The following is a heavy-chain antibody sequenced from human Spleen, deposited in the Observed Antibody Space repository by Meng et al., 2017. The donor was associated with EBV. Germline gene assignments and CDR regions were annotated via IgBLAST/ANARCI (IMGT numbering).Heavy chain of an antibody. CDR3: AAPYDNSDSYSH. Sequence: EVQLVESGVGLVKPGGSLRLSVAASGFTFSSYDMNWVRQASGKGLAWVASITSRSSYIYYADSVRGRFTISRDNAKNLLYLQMDSLRAEDTAVYYCAAPYDNSDSYSHWGQGTLVTVSS. J-gene: IGHJ4*02. D-gene: IGHD3-22*01. V-gene: IGHV3-21*01. CDR1: GFTFSSYD. CDR2: ITSRSSYI.